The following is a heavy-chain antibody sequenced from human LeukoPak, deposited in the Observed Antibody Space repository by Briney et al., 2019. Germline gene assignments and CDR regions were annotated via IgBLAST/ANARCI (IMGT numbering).Heavy chain of an antibody. CDR1: GFTFSDHY. D-gene: IGHD3-10*01. CDR2: CRNKANSYNT. V-gene: IGHV3-72*01. CDR3: AGEAGSYGPVVY. J-gene: IGHJ4*02. Sequence: GGTLRLSCAASGFTFSDHYMDWVRQAPGKGLVEGGRCRNKANSYNTEYAASVEGRFTISRDESKNSLYLQMKSLKADDTAVYYCAGEAGSYGPVVYWGQGTLVTVSS.